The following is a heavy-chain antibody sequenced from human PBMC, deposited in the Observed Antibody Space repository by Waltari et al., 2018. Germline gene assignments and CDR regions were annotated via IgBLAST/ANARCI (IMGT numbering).Heavy chain of an antibody. D-gene: IGHD3-3*01. J-gene: IGHJ5*02. CDR1: GDTFTGYQ. CDR2: INPNSGGT. Sequence: QVQLVQSGDAVKKSGASVRASCKASGDTFTGYQLPWVRQAPGHGLAWMGRINPNSGGTNYAQKFQGRVTMTRDTSISTAYMVLGRLRADDTAVYYCARVEGKLGGNYDFWSGYPSWGQGTLVTVSS. V-gene: IGHV1-2*06. CDR3: ARVEGKLGGNYDFWSGYPS.